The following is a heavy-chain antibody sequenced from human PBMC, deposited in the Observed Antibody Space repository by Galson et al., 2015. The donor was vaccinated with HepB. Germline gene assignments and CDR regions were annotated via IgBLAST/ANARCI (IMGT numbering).Heavy chain of an antibody. V-gene: IGHV3-15*01. CDR1: GFTFSNAW. D-gene: IGHD1-26*01. Sequence: SLRLSCAASGFTFSNAWMSWVRQAPGKGLEWVGRIKSKTDGGTTDYAAPVKGRFTISRDDSKNTLYLQMNSLKTEDTAVYYCTTDHIVGATQGVYYFDYWGQGTLVTVSS. CDR2: IKSKTDGGTT. CDR3: TTDHIVGATQGVYYFDY. J-gene: IGHJ4*02.